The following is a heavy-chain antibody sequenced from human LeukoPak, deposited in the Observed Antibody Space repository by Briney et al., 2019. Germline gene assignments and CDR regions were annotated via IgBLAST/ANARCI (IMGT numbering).Heavy chain of an antibody. CDR3: AQSSGWDSLKY. D-gene: IGHD6-19*01. CDR2: INPNSGGT. V-gene: IGHV1-2*02. J-gene: IGHJ4*02. Sequence: GASVKVSCKASGHTFTGYYMHWVRQAPGQGPEWMGWINPNSGGTNHAQKFQGRVSMTRDTSISTAYMELSRLRSDDTAVYYCAQSSGWDSLKYWGQGTLVTVSS. CDR1: GHTFTGYY.